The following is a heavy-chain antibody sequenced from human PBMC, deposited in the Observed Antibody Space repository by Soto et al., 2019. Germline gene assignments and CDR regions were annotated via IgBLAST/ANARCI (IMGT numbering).Heavy chain of an antibody. J-gene: IGHJ3*02. CDR1: GGSISSGDYY. V-gene: IGHV4-30-4*01. CDR2: IYYSGST. D-gene: IGHD5-12*01. CDR3: ARAPNIYGGYVGAFDI. Sequence: SETLSLTCTVSGGSISSGDYYWSWIRQPPGKGLEWIGYIYYSGSTYYNPSLKSRVTISVDTSKNQFSLKLSSVTAADTAVYYCARAPNIYGGYVGAFDIWGQGTMVTVSS.